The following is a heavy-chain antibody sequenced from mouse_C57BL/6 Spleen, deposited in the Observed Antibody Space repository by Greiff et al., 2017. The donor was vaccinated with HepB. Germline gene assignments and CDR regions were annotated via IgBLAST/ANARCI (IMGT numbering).Heavy chain of an antibody. CDR1: GYTFTSYG. D-gene: IGHD2-5*01. Sequence: QVHVKQSGAELARPGASVKLSCKASGYTFTSYGISWVKQRTGQGLEWIGEIYPRSGNTYYNEKFKGKATLTADKSSSTAYMELRSLTSEDSAVYFCARSYYSNYEFAYWGQGTLVTVSA. V-gene: IGHV1-81*01. CDR3: ARSYYSNYEFAY. CDR2: IYPRSGNT. J-gene: IGHJ3*01.